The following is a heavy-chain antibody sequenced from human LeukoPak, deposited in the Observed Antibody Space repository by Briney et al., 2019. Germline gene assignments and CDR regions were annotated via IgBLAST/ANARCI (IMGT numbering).Heavy chain of an antibody. V-gene: IGHV4-4*02. D-gene: IGHD3-3*01. Sequence: PSETLSLTCAVSGGSISSSNWWSWVRQPPGKGLEWIGEIYHSGSTNYNPSLESRVTVSVDKSKNQFSLKLSSVTAADTAVYYCAVIRDIDYWGQGTLVTVSS. J-gene: IGHJ4*02. CDR3: AVIRDIDY. CDR1: GGSISSSNW. CDR2: IYHSGST.